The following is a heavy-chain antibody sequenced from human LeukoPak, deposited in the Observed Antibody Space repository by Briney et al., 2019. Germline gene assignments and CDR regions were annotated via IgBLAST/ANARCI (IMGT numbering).Heavy chain of an antibody. Sequence: ASVRVSCTASGYTFTSYYMHWVRQAPGQGLEWMGIINPSGGSTSYAQKFQGRVTMTRDTSTSTVYMELSSLRSEDTAVYYCARDLASDIVVVTATYDYWGQGTLVTVSS. V-gene: IGHV1-46*01. CDR2: INPSGGST. D-gene: IGHD2-21*02. CDR3: ARDLASDIVVVTATYDY. J-gene: IGHJ4*02. CDR1: GYTFTSYY.